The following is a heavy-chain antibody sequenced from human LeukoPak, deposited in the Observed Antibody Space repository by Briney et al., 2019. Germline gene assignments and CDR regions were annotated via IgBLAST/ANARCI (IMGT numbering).Heavy chain of an antibody. Sequence: GGSLRLSCAASGFSFSNYALSWVRQAPGKGLEWVSTITGSADNTYYADSVKGRFTISRDISKNTLYLQMNSLRVEDTAVYYCAKGPKLGDGYHCDYWGQGTLVTVSS. J-gene: IGHJ4*02. D-gene: IGHD5-24*01. CDR3: AKGPKLGDGYHCDY. CDR2: ITGSADNT. V-gene: IGHV3-23*01. CDR1: GFSFSNYA.